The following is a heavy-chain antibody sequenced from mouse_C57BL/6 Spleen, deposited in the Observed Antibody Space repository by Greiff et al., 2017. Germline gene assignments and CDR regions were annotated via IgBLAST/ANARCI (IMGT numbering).Heavy chain of an antibody. CDR1: GYAFTNYL. CDR2: INPGSGGT. V-gene: IGHV1-54*01. J-gene: IGHJ2*01. CDR3: ARGGLREIDY. D-gene: IGHD2-4*01. Sequence: VQRVESGAELVRPGTSVKVSCKASGYAFTNYLIEWVKQRPGQGLEWIGVINPGSGGTNYTEKFKGKATLTADKSSSTAYMQLSSLTSEDSAVYFCARGGLREIDYWGQGTTLTVSS.